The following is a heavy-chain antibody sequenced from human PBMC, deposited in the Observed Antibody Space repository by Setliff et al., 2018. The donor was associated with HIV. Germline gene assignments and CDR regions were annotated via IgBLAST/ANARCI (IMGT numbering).Heavy chain of an antibody. Sequence: ASVKVSCKTSGYIFSNYYIHWVRQAPGQGLEWMAIIDSDNGYTTYAQRFQGRVTMTRDTSTATLYMDLSSLTSDDTAIYYCARESRGSGRFDPWGQGTLVTVS. CDR1: GYIFSNYY. CDR3: ARESRGSGRFDP. V-gene: IGHV1-46*01. CDR2: IDSDNGYT. J-gene: IGHJ5*02. D-gene: IGHD3-16*01.